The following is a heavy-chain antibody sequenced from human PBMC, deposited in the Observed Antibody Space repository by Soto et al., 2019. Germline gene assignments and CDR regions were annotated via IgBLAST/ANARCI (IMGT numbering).Heavy chain of an antibody. Sequence: SVNVSCKASGGTFSSYAISWVRQAPGQGLEWMGGIIPIFGTANYAQKFQGRVTITADKSTSTAYMELSSLRSEDTAVYYCARDLDDYVWGSYSVWGQGTLVTVSS. J-gene: IGHJ4*02. CDR1: GGTFSSYA. CDR2: IIPIFGTA. V-gene: IGHV1-69*06. CDR3: ARDLDDYVWGSYSV. D-gene: IGHD3-16*01.